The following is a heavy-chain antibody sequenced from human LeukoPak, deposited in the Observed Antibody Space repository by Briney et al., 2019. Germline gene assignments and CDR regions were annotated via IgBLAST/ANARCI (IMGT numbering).Heavy chain of an antibody. Sequence: PSQTLCLTCTVSGGSISSGDYYWSWIRQPPGKGLEWIGYIYYSGSTYYNPSLKSRVTISVDTSKNQFSLKLSSVTAADTAVYYCARGSAVADHDAFDIWGQGTMVTVSS. J-gene: IGHJ3*02. CDR1: GGSISSGDYY. CDR3: ARGSAVADHDAFDI. D-gene: IGHD6-19*01. V-gene: IGHV4-30-4*08. CDR2: IYYSGST.